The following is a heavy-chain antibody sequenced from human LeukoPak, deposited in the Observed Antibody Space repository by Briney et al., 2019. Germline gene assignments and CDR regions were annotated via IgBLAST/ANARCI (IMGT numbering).Heavy chain of an antibody. CDR2: ISSSSSTI. Sequence: GGSLRLSCAASGFTFSSCSMNWVRQAPGKGLEWVSYISSSSSTIYYADSVKGRFTISRDNAKNSLYLQMNSLRAEDTAVYYCARFSRYGSGSYYRGSDAFDIWGQGTMVTVSS. J-gene: IGHJ3*02. D-gene: IGHD3-10*01. CDR1: GFTFSSCS. CDR3: ARFSRYGSGSYYRGSDAFDI. V-gene: IGHV3-48*01.